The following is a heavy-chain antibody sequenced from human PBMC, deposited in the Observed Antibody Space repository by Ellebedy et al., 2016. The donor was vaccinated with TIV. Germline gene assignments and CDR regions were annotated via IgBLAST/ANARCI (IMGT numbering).Heavy chain of an antibody. CDR2: IYSAGIT. CDR1: GFNVSGHS. CDR3: ARDLRIYYCDY. D-gene: IGHD3-3*01. Sequence: PGGSLRLSCAVSGFNVSGHSMNWVRKAPGRGLEWVSLIYSAGITYYADSVKGRFTISSDSSKNTVYLQMNSLRAEDTAVYYCARDLRIYYCDYWGQGTLVTVSS. J-gene: IGHJ4*02. V-gene: IGHV3-53*01.